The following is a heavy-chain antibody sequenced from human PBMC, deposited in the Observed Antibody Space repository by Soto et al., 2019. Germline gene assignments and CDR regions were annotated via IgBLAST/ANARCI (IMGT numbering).Heavy chain of an antibody. V-gene: IGHV3-11*01. D-gene: IGHD6-19*01. CDR1: GFTFSDYY. CDR3: ATYQAYSSGWYGAGNY. J-gene: IGHJ4*02. CDR2: ISSSGSTI. Sequence: GGSLRLSCAASGFTFSDYYMSWIRQAPGKGLEWVSYISSSGSTIYYADSVKGRFTISRDNAKNSLYLQMNSLRAEDTAVYYCATYQAYSSGWYGAGNYWGQGTLVTVSS.